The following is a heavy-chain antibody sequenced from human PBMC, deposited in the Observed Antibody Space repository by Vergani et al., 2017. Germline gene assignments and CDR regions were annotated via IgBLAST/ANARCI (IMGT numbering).Heavy chain of an antibody. CDR3: ARGRGDNWYFDL. J-gene: IGHJ2*01. Sequence: QVQLQQWGPGLVKPSETLSLTCTVSNFFISSNAYYWGWIRQAPGRGLEWIGSLHHNGATSHNPSLRSRVTMSVDTSKNQFSLSLTSVTAADTAVYYCARGRGDNWYFDLWGRGTLVTVSS. CDR1: NFFISSNAYY. V-gene: IGHV4-38-2*02. CDR2: LHHNGAT. D-gene: IGHD3-10*01.